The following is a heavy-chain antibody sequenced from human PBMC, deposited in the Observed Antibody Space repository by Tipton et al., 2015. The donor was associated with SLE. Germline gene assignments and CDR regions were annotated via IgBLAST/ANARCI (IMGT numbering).Heavy chain of an antibody. CDR3: AMVPGVGRAHFDY. CDR2: IYYSGST. J-gene: IGHJ4*02. V-gene: IGHV4-39*06. Sequence: TLSLTCTVSGGSISSSSYYWGWIRQPPGKGLEWIGSIYYSGSTYYNPSLKSRVTISVDTSKNQFALKLSSVTAADPAVYYCAMVPGVGRAHFDYWGQATLVTVSS. CDR1: GGSISSSSYY. D-gene: IGHD3-10*01.